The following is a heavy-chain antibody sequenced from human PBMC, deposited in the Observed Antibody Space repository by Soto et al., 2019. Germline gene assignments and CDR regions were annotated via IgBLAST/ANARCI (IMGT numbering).Heavy chain of an antibody. CDR3: ASGAILHLGELSLYFGPNDAFDI. D-gene: IGHD3-16*02. V-gene: IGHV3-23*01. CDR2: ISGSGGST. CDR1: GFTFSSYA. Sequence: GGSLRLSCAASGFTFSSYAMSWVRQAPGKGLEWVSAISGSGGSTYYADSVKGRFTISRDNSKNTLYLQMNSLRAEDTAVYYCASGAILHLGELSLYFGPNDAFDIWGQGTMVTVSS. J-gene: IGHJ3*02.